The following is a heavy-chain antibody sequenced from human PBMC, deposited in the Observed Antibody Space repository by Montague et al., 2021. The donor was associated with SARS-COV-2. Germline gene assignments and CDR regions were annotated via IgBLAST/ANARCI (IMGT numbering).Heavy chain of an antibody. Sequence: SETLSLTCAVYGGSFSDYYWSWIRQPPGKGLEWIGEVNHSGSTNYNPSLKSRVTISVDTSKNQFSLKMTSVSAADTAVYYCARGQVTIFGVLIMLPAAGALDIWGRGTMVSVSS. CDR2: VNHSGST. CDR3: ARGQVTIFGVLIMLPAAGALDI. V-gene: IGHV4-34*01. J-gene: IGHJ3*02. D-gene: IGHD3-3*01. CDR1: GGSFSDYY.